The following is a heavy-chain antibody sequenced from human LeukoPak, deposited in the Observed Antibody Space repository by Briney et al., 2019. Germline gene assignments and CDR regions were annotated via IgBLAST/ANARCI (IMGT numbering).Heavy chain of an antibody. CDR2: MNPNSGNT. D-gene: IGHD3-22*01. Sequence: ASVKVSCKASGYTFTSYDINWVRQATGQGLEWMGWMNPNSGNTGYAQKFQGRVTMTRNTSISTAYMELSRLRSDDTAVYYCARHFGDSSGYLQYYFDFWGQGTLVTVSS. J-gene: IGHJ4*02. CDR3: ARHFGDSSGYLQYYFDF. CDR1: GYTFTSYD. V-gene: IGHV1-8*01.